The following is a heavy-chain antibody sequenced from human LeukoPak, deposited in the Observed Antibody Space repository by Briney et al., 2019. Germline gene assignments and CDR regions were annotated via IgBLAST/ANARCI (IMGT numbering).Heavy chain of an antibody. J-gene: IGHJ1*01. CDR2: ISGLNGNT. D-gene: IGHD1-20*01. CDR1: GYTFASYG. V-gene: IGHV1-18*01. Sequence: ASVKVSCKASGYTFASYGISWVRQAPGQGLEWMGWISGLNGNTNYAQKFQGRVTVTTDTMTTDTSTSTAYMELRSLTSDDTAMYYCVRDFPTVSLRHFEFWGQGTLVTVSS. CDR3: VRDFPTVSLRHFEF.